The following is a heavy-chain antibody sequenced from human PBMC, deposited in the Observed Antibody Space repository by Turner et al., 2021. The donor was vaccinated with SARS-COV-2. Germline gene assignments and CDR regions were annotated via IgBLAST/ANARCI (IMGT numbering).Heavy chain of an antibody. Sequence: QVQLVQSGAEVKKPGASVKHSCKASGDTLTELSMHWVRQAPGKGLEWMGGFDPEDGETIYAQKFQGRVTMTEDTSTDTAYMELSRLSSEGTAVYYCATLPSPHHDFWSGYYVFDPWGQGTLVTVSS. CDR1: GDTLTELS. J-gene: IGHJ5*02. D-gene: IGHD3-3*01. V-gene: IGHV1-24*01. CDR2: FDPEDGET. CDR3: ATLPSPHHDFWSGYYVFDP.